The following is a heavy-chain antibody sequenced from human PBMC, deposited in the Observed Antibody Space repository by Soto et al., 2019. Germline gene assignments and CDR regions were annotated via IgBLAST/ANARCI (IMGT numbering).Heavy chain of an antibody. CDR2: ISYDGSNK. Sequence: GGSLRLSCAASGFTFSSYAMHWVRQAPGKGLEWVAVISYDGSNKYYADSVKGRFTISRDNSKNTLYLQMNSPRAEDTAVYYCARKAYYDSSGYTDYWGQGTLVTVSS. CDR3: ARKAYYDSSGYTDY. D-gene: IGHD3-22*01. J-gene: IGHJ4*02. V-gene: IGHV3-30-3*01. CDR1: GFTFSSYA.